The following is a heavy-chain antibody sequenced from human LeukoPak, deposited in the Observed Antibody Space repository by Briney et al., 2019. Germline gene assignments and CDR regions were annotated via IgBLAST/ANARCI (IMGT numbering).Heavy chain of an antibody. Sequence: GGSLRLSCAASGFSFISYAMHWVRQAPGKGLEWVAVISYDGSNKYYADSVKGRFTISRDNSKNTLYLQMNSLRAEDTAVYYCARAGELLWFGESIDYWGQGTLVTVSS. V-gene: IGHV3-30-3*01. CDR1: GFSFISYA. J-gene: IGHJ4*02. D-gene: IGHD3-10*01. CDR2: ISYDGSNK. CDR3: ARAGELLWFGESIDY.